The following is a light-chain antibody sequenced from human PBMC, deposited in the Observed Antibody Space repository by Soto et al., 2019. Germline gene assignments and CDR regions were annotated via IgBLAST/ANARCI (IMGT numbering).Light chain of an antibody. CDR3: SSYACSNNHYV. V-gene: IGLV2-8*01. Sequence: QSVLTQPPSASGSPGQSVTISCTGTSSDVGGYNYVSWYQQHPGKAPKLMIYEVSKRPSGVPDRFSGSKSGNTASLTVSGLQAEDEADYYCSSYACSNNHYVFGTGTKLTVL. CDR2: EVS. CDR1: SSDVGGYNY. J-gene: IGLJ1*01.